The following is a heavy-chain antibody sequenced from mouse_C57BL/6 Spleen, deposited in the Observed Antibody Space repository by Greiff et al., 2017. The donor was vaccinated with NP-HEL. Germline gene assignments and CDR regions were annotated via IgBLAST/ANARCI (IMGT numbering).Heavy chain of an antibody. CDR3: ARHGYDYDFDY. CDR2: ISSGGSYT. D-gene: IGHD2-4*01. Sequence: EVQRVESGGDLVKPGGSLKLSCAASGFTFSSYGMSWVRQTPDKRLEWVATISSGGSYTYYPDSVKGRFTISRDNAKNTLYLQMSSLKSEDTAMYYCARHGYDYDFDYWGQGTTLTVSS. CDR1: GFTFSSYG. J-gene: IGHJ2*01. V-gene: IGHV5-6*01.